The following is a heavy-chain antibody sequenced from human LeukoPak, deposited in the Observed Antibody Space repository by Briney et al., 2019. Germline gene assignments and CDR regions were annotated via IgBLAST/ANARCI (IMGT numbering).Heavy chain of an antibody. CDR1: GYTFSNYG. CDR3: ARDHKGQIRGAANY. V-gene: IGHV1-18*01. J-gene: IGHJ4*02. Sequence: GASVKVSCKASGYTFSNYGITWVRQAPGQGLEWMGWISAYNGKTNYAQKLQGRVTMTTDTSTSTAYMELRSLRSDDTAVYYCARDHKGQIRGAANYWGQGTLVTVSS. D-gene: IGHD3-10*01. CDR2: ISAYNGKT.